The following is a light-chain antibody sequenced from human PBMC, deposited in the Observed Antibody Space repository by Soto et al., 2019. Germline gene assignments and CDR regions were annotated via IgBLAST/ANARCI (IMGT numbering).Light chain of an antibody. J-gene: IGKJ4*01. CDR2: GAS. V-gene: IGKV3-11*01. CDR1: QSVSSR. CDR3: QQRSNWATLT. Sequence: EIVFTQSPGTLSLSPGERATLSCRASQSVSSRLAWYQQQPGQAPRLLISGASSRANGIPARFSGSRSGTDFTLTISSLEPEDFAVYYCQQRSNWATLTFGGGTKV.